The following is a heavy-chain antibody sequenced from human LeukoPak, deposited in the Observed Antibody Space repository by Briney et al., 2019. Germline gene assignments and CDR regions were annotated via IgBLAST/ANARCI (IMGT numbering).Heavy chain of an antibody. CDR3: ARVGGSGSYFRYGMDV. Sequence: PSDTLSLTCTVSGGSINSYYWSWIRQPPGKGLEWIGYIYYSGSTNYNPSLKSRVTISVDTSKNQFSLKLSSVTAADTAVYYCARVGGSGSYFRYGMDVWGQGTTVTVSS. CDR1: GGSINSYY. J-gene: IGHJ6*02. V-gene: IGHV4-59*07. CDR2: IYYSGST. D-gene: IGHD3-10*01.